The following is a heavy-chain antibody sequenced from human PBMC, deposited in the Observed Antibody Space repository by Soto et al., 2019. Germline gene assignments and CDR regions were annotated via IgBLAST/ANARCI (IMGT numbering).Heavy chain of an antibody. J-gene: IGHJ4*02. CDR3: ARGRGYYDSSGYYVDYFDY. Sequence: GGSLRLSCAGSGLTFSDYYMCWIRPAPGKGLEWVSYISSTAFTMYHADSVKGRFTISRDNAKGSLYLQMNSLRAEDTAVYYCARGRGYYDSSGYYVDYFDYWGQGTLVTVSS. D-gene: IGHD3-22*01. V-gene: IGHV3-11*01. CDR2: ISSTAFTM. CDR1: GLTFSDYY.